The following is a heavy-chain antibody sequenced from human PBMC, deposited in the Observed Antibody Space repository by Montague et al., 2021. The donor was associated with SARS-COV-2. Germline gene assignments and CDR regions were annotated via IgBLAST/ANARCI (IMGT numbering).Heavy chain of an antibody. V-gene: IGHV4-4*02. D-gene: IGHD1-26*01. Sequence: SETLSLTCVVSGDSISTYNWWTWVRLPPGRVLWWVGEIYHTGSTNYKPSLKRRVSMSVDKSWNLFSLRLTSVTAEDTAIYYCARKGSGRSDLAYWGQEAPVTVSS. J-gene: IGHJ4*02. CDR3: ARKGSGRSDLAY. CDR1: GDSISTYNW. CDR2: IYHTGST.